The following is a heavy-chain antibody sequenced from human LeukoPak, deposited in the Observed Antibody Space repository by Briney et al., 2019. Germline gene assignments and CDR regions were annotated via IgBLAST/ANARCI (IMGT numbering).Heavy chain of an antibody. CDR1: GDTLTEIS. Sequence: GAPVKVSCRVSGDTLTEISIHWVRQTPGKGLEWMGGLHPEDREVIYAQKFQGRVTMTEDSSTDTAYMDLRSLRSEDTAVYYCATAEQLVWGQGTLVTVSS. CDR3: ATAEQLV. J-gene: IGHJ4*02. CDR2: LHPEDREV. V-gene: IGHV1-24*01. D-gene: IGHD6-6*01.